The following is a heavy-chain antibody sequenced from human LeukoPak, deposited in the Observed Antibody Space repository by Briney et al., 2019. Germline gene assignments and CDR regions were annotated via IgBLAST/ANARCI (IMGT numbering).Heavy chain of an antibody. D-gene: IGHD3-9*01. J-gene: IGHJ4*02. V-gene: IGHV1-8*01. CDR1: GYTFNSYD. CDR3: ARAPIGGRYFDWLSQKYFDY. Sequence: ASVKVSCKASGYTFNSYDINWVRQATGQGLEWMGWMNPNSGNTGYAQKFQGRVTMTRNTSISTAYMELSSLRSEDTAVYYCARAPIGGRYFDWLSQKYFDYWGQGTLVTVSS. CDR2: MNPNSGNT.